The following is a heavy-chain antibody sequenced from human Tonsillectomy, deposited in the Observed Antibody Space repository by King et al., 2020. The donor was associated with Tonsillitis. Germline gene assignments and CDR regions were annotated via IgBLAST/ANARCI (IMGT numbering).Heavy chain of an antibody. V-gene: IGHV3-21*01. J-gene: IGHJ3*02. CDR2: ISISSSYI. Sequence: EVQLVESGGGLVKPGGSLRLSCAASGFTFSSYSMNWVRQAPGKGLQWVSSISISSSYIYYADSVKGRFSISRDNAKNSLNLQMNSLRAEDTAVYYCARDRDWNYRDAFDIWGQGTMVTVSS. CDR1: GFTFSSYS. D-gene: IGHD1-7*01. CDR3: ARDRDWNYRDAFDI.